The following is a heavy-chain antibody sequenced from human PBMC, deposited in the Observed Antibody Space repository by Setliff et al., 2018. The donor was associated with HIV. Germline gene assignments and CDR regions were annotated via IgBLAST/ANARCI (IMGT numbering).Heavy chain of an antibody. V-gene: IGHV4-31*03. Sequence: PSETLSLTCTVSGGSMNSGGYYWTWIRQHPGKGLEWIGYIYASGSPDYNPSLKSRVTISIDTSKNQFSLKLSSVTAADTAIYYCARVPRITTLRNAFDIWGQGTMVTVSS. CDR3: ARVPRITTLRNAFDI. D-gene: IGHD3-3*01. CDR1: GGSMNSGGYY. J-gene: IGHJ3*02. CDR2: IYASGSP.